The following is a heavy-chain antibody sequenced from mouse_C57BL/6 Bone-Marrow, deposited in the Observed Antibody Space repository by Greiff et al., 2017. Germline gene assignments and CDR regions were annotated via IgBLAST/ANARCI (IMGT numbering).Heavy chain of an antibody. CDR2: IDPSDSYT. CDR1: GYTFTSYW. Sequence: QVQLQQPGAELVMPGASVKLSCKASGYTFTSYWMHWVKQRPGQGLEWIGEIDPSDSYTNYNQKFKGKSTLTVDKSSSTAYMQLSSLTSEDSAVYYCARDYGNSAGFAYWGQGTLVTVSA. CDR3: ARDYGNSAGFAY. V-gene: IGHV1-69*01. J-gene: IGHJ3*01. D-gene: IGHD2-1*01.